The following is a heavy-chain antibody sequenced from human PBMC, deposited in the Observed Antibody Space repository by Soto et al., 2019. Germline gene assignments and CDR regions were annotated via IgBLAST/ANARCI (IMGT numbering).Heavy chain of an antibody. CDR2: IYYSGST. CDR3: ARDPLYSGSHPDY. D-gene: IGHD1-26*01. J-gene: IGHJ4*02. CDR1: GGSVSSGSYY. Sequence: SETLSLTCTVSGGSVSSGSYYWSCIRQPPGKGLEWIGYIYYSGSTNYNPSLKSRVTISVDTSKNQFSLKLSSVTAADTAVYYCARDPLYSGSHPDYWGQGTLVTVSS. V-gene: IGHV4-61*01.